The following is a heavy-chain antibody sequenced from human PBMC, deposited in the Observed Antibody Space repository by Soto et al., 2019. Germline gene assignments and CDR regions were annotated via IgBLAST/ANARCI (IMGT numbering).Heavy chain of an antibody. V-gene: IGHV3-23*01. D-gene: IGHD3-22*01. CDR2: VTGRGINT. CDR1: GFAFISYA. CDR3: AKDYYYDSSGYYYYYYGVDV. Sequence: GGSLRLSCAASGFAFISYAIIFFRHSPFKWLEWVSAVTGRGINTYYADSVKGRFTISRDNSKNTLYLQMNGLRAEDTALYYCAKDYYYDSSGYYYYYYGVDVWGQGTTVTVSS. J-gene: IGHJ6*02.